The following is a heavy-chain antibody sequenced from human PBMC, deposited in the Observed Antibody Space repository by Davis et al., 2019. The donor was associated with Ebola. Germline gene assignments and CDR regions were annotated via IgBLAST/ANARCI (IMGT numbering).Heavy chain of an antibody. CDR3: ARDRRYSYGTYYFYYGMDV. CDR1: GFTLSGYD. CDR2: IWDDGSNK. Sequence: PGGSLRLSCAASGFTLSGYDMNWVRQAPGKGLQWVAVIWDDGSNKYYADSVKGRFTISRDNSKNTLYLQMNSLRTEDAAVYYCARDRRYSYGTYYFYYGMDVWGQGTTVTVS. J-gene: IGHJ6*02. D-gene: IGHD5-18*01. V-gene: IGHV3-33*01.